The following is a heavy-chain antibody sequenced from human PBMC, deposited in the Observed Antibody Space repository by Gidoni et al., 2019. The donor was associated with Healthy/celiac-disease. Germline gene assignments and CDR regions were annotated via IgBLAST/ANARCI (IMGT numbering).Heavy chain of an antibody. CDR1: GFTFSHYY. CDR2: ISSSGSTI. V-gene: IGHV3-11*01. D-gene: IGHD2-21*01. J-gene: IGHJ6*03. CDR3: ARGLGGRSPNMLFFRPGYYYMDV. Sequence: QVQLVESGGGLVKPGGSLRLSCAASGFTFSHYYMSWIRQAPGKGLEWVSYISSSGSTIYYADSVKGRFTISRDNAKNSLYLQMNSLRAEDTAVYYCARGLGGRSPNMLFFRPGYYYMDVWGKGTTVTVSS.